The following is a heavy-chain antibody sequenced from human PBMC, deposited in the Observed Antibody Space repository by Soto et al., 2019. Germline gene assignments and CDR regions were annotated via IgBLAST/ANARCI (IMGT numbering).Heavy chain of an antibody. Sequence: SETLSLTCTVSGASISSNTYYWAWIRRPPGKGLECIGSIYYDGSTYYNPSLKSRLTISVDTSKNQLSLKLSSVTAADTAVYYCARRLYYDSSGFEGGGMDVWGQGTTVTVS. J-gene: IGHJ6*02. CDR3: ARRLYYDSSGFEGGGMDV. V-gene: IGHV4-39*01. CDR1: GASISSNTYY. CDR2: IYYDGST. D-gene: IGHD3-22*01.